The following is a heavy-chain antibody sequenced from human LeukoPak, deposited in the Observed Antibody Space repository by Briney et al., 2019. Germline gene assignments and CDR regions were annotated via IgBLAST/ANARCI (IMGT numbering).Heavy chain of an antibody. V-gene: IGHV4-4*07. Sequence: SETLSLTCTVSGGSISSYYWSWIRQPAGKGLEWIGRIYTSGSTNYNPSLKSRVTMSVDTSKNQFSLKLSSVTAADTAVYYCARAKRFDYDILTGYEYYFDYWGQGTLVTVSS. CDR2: IYTSGST. CDR3: ARAKRFDYDILTGYEYYFDY. CDR1: GGSISSYY. J-gene: IGHJ4*02. D-gene: IGHD3-9*01.